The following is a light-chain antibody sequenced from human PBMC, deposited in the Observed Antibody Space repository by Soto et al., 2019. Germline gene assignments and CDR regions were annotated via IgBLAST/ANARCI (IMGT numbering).Light chain of an antibody. CDR2: GVS. CDR3: NAYASVNSPVL. J-gene: IGLJ2*01. CDR1: SSDVGGYNY. Sequence: QSALTQPASPSGSPGQSITISCTGTSSDVGGYNYVSWYQQHPGKAPRLMIYGVSNRPLGVSYRFSGSKSGNTASLTISGLQSEDEADYYCNAYASVNSPVLFGGGTKVTVL. V-gene: IGLV2-14*03.